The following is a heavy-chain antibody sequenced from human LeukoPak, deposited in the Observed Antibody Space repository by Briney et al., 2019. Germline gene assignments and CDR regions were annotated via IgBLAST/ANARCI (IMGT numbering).Heavy chain of an antibody. Sequence: PGRSLRLSCAASGFTFSSYGMHWVRQAPGKGLEWVAVIWYDGSNKYYADSVKGRFTISRDNSKNTLYLQMNSLRAEDTAVYYCAREGFEWLRRAFDIWGQGTMVTVSS. CDR1: GFTFSSYG. V-gene: IGHV3-33*01. CDR2: IWYDGSNK. J-gene: IGHJ3*02. CDR3: AREGFEWLRRAFDI. D-gene: IGHD5-12*01.